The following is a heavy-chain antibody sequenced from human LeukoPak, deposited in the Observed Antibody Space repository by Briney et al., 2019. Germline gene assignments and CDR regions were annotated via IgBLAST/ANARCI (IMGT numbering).Heavy chain of an antibody. CDR2: IIPILGIA. CDR3: ASAGMPYYYYGMDV. D-gene: IGHD1-26*01. V-gene: IGHV1-69*04. J-gene: IGHJ6*02. Sequence: SVKVSCKASGGTFSSYAISWVRQAPGQGLERMGRIIPILGIANYAQKFQGRVTITADKSTSTAYMELSSLRSEDTAVYYCASAGMPYYYYGMDVWGQGTTVTVSS. CDR1: GGTFSSYA.